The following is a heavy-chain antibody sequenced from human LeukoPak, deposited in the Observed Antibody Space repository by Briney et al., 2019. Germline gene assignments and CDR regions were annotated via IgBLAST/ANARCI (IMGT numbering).Heavy chain of an antibody. CDR2: IHYDGRI. V-gene: IGHV3-53*01. D-gene: IGHD2-21*01. Sequence: GGSLRLSCAASGFSVSGKFMSWVRQAPGKGLEWVSIIHYDGRIRYAGSVGGRFTIYRDDSENTLFLQMNSLRVDDTAVYFCASGDGYLQPYWGQGTLVTVSS. J-gene: IGHJ4*02. CDR3: ASGDGYLQPY. CDR1: GFSVSGKF.